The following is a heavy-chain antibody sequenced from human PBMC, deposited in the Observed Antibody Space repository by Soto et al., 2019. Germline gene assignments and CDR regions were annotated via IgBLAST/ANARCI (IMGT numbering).Heavy chain of an antibody. J-gene: IGHJ4*02. V-gene: IGHV4-59*01. CDR2: IYYSGST. Sequence: PSETLSLTCTVSGGSISSYYWSWIRQPPGKGLEWIGYIYYSGSTNYNPSLKSRVTISVDTSKNQFSLKLSSVTAADTAVYYCAKNTGVVAGTLDYWGQGTLVTVSS. D-gene: IGHD6-19*01. CDR1: GGSISSYY. CDR3: AKNTGVVAGTLDY.